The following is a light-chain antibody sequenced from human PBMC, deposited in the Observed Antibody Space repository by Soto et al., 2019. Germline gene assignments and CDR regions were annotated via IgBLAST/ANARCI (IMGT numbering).Light chain of an antibody. Sequence: DIEMTQSPSSLSVSVGDSVTINCRASQSIATYLNWYQQKPGKAPNLLVYAASSLQSGVPSRFTGSGSGTDFTLTISSLQPEDSATYYCQQSYSAPITFGQGTRLEIK. CDR3: QQSYSAPIT. CDR2: AAS. J-gene: IGKJ5*01. V-gene: IGKV1-39*01. CDR1: QSIATY.